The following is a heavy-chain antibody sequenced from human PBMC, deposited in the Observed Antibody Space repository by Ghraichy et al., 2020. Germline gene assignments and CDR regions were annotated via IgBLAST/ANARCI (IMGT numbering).Heavy chain of an antibody. CDR1: GFTFSSYE. D-gene: IGHD3-16*01. Sequence: GGSLRLSCAASGFTFSSYEMNWVRQAPGKGLEWVSYISSSGSTIYYADSVKGRFTISRDNAKNSLYLQMNSLRAEDTAVYYCARDRAGGYDSYFDLWGRGTLVTVSS. V-gene: IGHV3-48*03. CDR2: ISSSGSTI. CDR3: ARDRAGGYDSYFDL. J-gene: IGHJ2*01.